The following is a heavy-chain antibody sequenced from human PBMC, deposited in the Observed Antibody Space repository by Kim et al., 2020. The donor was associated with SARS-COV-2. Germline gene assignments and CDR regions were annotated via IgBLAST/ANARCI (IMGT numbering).Heavy chain of an antibody. CDR2: IYYSGST. Sequence: SETLSLTCTVSGGSISSYYWSWIRQPPGKGLEWIGYIYYSGSTNYNPSLKSRVTISVDTSKNQFSLKLSSVTAADTAVYYCAREGLGGNSGNYYYYGMDVWGKGTTVTVSS. CDR1: GGSISSYY. V-gene: IGHV4-59*13. D-gene: IGHD2-21*02. J-gene: IGHJ6*04. CDR3: AREGLGGNSGNYYYYGMDV.